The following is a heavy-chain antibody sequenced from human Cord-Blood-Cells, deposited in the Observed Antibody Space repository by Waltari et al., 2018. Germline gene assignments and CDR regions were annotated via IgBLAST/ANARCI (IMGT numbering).Heavy chain of an antibody. Sequence: GGTFRSYAITWVRQAPGQGLEWMGGIIPIFGTANYAQKFQGRVTITADESTSTAYMELSSLRSEDTAVYYCATGRDYSNWFDPWGQGTLVTVSS. J-gene: IGHJ5*02. V-gene: IGHV1-69*01. CDR3: ATGRDYSNWFDP. CDR2: IIPIFGTA. D-gene: IGHD4-4*01. CDR1: GGTFRSYA.